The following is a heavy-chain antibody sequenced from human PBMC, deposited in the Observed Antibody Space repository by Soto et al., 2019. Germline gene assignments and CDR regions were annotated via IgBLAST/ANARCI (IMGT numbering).Heavy chain of an antibody. J-gene: IGHJ3*02. CDR1: GYTFTSYG. CDR2: ISAYNGNT. Sequence: ASVKVSCKASGYTFTSYGISWVRQAPGQGLEWMGWISAYNGNTNYAQKLQGRVTMTTDTSTSTAYMELRSLRSDDPAVYYCARSKSIWFGDRSWPVDAFDIWGQGTMVTVSS. CDR3: ARSKSIWFGDRSWPVDAFDI. V-gene: IGHV1-18*01. D-gene: IGHD3-10*01.